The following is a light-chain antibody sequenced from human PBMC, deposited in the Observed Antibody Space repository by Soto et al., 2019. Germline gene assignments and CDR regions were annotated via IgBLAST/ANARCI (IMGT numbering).Light chain of an antibody. J-gene: IGLJ1*01. CDR3: NSYTSSRNYV. CDR2: EVS. CDR1: SSDVGGYNY. V-gene: IGLV2-14*01. Sequence: QSALTQPASVSGSPGQSITISCTGTSSDVGGYNYVSWYQQHPGKAPKLMIYEVSNRPSGVSNRFSGSKSGNTASLTISGLQAEDEADYYCNSYTSSRNYVFGTGTKVTV.